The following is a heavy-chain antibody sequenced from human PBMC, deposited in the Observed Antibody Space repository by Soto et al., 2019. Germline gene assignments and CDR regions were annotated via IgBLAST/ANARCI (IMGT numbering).Heavy chain of an antibody. CDR3: ARAGYCSGGSCYFRGDFFDY. Sequence: QVQLVESGGGVVQPGRSLRLSCAASGFTFSSYAMHWVGQAPGKGLEWVAVISYDGSNKYYADSVKGRFTISRDNSKNTLYLQMNSLRAEDTAVYYCARAGYCSGGSCYFRGDFFDYWGQGTLVTVSS. J-gene: IGHJ4*02. CDR1: GFTFSSYA. V-gene: IGHV3-30-3*01. D-gene: IGHD2-15*01. CDR2: ISYDGSNK.